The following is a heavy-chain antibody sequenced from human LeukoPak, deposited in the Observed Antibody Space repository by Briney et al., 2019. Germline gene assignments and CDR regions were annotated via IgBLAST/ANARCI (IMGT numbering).Heavy chain of an antibody. CDR2: INPNSGGT. J-gene: IGHJ4*02. CDR1: GYTFTGYY. V-gene: IGHV1-2*07. Sequence: ASVKGSCEASGYTFTGYYMHWVRQAPVQGREWRGWINPNSGGTNYAHKFQGRVTMTRDTSISTAYMEMSRMRSDDPAVYYCARVYKWNLLYLEYWGQGTLVTVSS. D-gene: IGHD1-7*01. CDR3: ARVYKWNLLYLEY.